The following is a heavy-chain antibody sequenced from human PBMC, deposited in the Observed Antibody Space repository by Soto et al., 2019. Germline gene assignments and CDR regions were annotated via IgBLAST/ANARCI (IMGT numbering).Heavy chain of an antibody. V-gene: IGHV3-21*01. J-gene: IGHJ4*02. Sequence: GGSLRLSCAASGFTFSSYSMNWVRQAPGKGLEWVSSISSSSSYIYYADSVKGRFTISRDNAKNSLYLQMNSLRAEDTAVYYCARARNGDDYGDYELDYWGQGTLVTVSS. D-gene: IGHD4-17*01. CDR1: GFTFSSYS. CDR2: ISSSSSYI. CDR3: ARARNGDDYGDYELDY.